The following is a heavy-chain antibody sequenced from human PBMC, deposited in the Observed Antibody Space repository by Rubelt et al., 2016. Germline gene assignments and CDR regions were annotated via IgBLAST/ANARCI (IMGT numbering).Heavy chain of an antibody. J-gene: IGHJ2*01. CDR2: GNT. V-gene: IGHV1-24*01. D-gene: IGHD6-19*01. CDR3: ATGPSSGWYGRYFDL. Sequence: GNTNYAQKFQGRVTMTEDTSTDTAYMELSSLRSGDTAVYYCATGPSSGWYGRYFDLWGRGTLVTVSS.